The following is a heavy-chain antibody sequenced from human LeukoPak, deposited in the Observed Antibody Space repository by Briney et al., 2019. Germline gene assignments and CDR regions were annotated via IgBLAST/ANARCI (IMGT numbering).Heavy chain of an antibody. CDR1: GGSISSGSYY. Sequence: SQTLSLTXTVSGGSISSGSYYWSWLRQPAGKGLEWIGRIYTSGSTNYNPSLKSRVTISVDTSKKQFSLKLSSVTAADTAVYYCARDRVDYYYYYMDVWGKGTTVTVSS. CDR2: IYTSGST. V-gene: IGHV4-61*02. J-gene: IGHJ6*03. D-gene: IGHD2-21*01. CDR3: ARDRVDYYYYYMDV.